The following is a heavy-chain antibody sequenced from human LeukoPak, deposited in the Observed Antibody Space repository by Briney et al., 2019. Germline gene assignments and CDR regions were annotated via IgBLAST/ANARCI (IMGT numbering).Heavy chain of an antibody. CDR1: GYSFTSYW. CDR3: ARSEVINIAAAADY. J-gene: IGHJ4*02. D-gene: IGHD6-13*01. Sequence: PGESLKISCKGPGYSFTSYWISWVRQMPGKGLEWMGRIDPSDSYTNYSPSFQGHVTISADKSISTAYLQWSSLKASDTAMYYCARSEVINIAAAADYWGQGTLVTVSS. CDR2: IDPSDSYT. V-gene: IGHV5-10-1*01.